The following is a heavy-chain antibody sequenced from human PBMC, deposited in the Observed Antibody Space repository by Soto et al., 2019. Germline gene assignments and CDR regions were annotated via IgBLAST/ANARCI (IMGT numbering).Heavy chain of an antibody. CDR3: ATNPYSSSWSSYYMDV. CDR2: VYPGDSDT. J-gene: IGHJ6*03. V-gene: IGHV5-51*01. CDR1: GYNFTTYW. Sequence: GASLKISCKGSGYNFTTYWIGWVRQMPGRGLEWMGFVYPGDSDTRYSPSFQGQVTISADKSISTAYLLWSSLKASDTAIYYCATNPYSSSWSSYYMDVWGRGTTVTVSS. D-gene: IGHD6-13*01.